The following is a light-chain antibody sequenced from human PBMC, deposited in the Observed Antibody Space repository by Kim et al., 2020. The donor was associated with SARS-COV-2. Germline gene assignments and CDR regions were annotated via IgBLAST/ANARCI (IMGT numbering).Light chain of an antibody. J-gene: IGKJ2*01. V-gene: IGKV3-20*01. CDR1: QTVTSRY. CDR2: DGS. CDR3: QQYGSAPQT. Sequence: SPGERATLACRASQTVTSRYVAWYQHKAGQAPRLLIYDGSKRATDSPDRFSGRGSGTDFTLTISRLEPEDFAVYFCQQYGSAPQTFGQGTKLEI.